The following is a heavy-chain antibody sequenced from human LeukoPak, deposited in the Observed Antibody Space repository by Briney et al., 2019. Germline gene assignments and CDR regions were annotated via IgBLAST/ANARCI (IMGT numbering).Heavy chain of an antibody. CDR1: GYTFTSYG. CDR2: ISAYNGNT. Sequence: ASVKVSCKASGYTFTSYGISWVRQAPGQGLEWMGWISAYNGNTNYAQKLQGRVTMTTDTSTSTAYMELRSLRSDDTAVYYCATGRILGSTRENDAFDVWGQGTMVTVSS. D-gene: IGHD1-26*01. J-gene: IGHJ3*01. CDR3: ATGRILGSTRENDAFDV. V-gene: IGHV1-18*01.